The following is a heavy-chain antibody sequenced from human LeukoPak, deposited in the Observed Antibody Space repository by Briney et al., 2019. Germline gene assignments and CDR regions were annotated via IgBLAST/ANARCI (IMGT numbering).Heavy chain of an antibody. V-gene: IGHV4-34*01. CDR3: ARGYDSSGYYDS. CDR2: FNHSGST. J-gene: IGHJ5*01. CDR1: GGSFSGYY. D-gene: IGHD3-22*01. Sequence: SETRSLTCAVYGGSFSGYYWSWIRQPPGKGLEGIGEFNHSGSTNYNPFLKSQFTISVDTSKNQFSLKLSSMPAADAAVYYCARGYDSSGYYDSWGQGTLVTVSS.